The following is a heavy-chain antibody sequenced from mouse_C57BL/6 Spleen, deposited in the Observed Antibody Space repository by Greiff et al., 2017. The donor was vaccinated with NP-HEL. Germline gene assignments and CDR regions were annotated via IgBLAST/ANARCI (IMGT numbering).Heavy chain of an antibody. CDR2: ISSCSSTI. CDR1: GFTFSDYG. D-gene: IGHD3-1*01. V-gene: IGHV5-17*01. J-gene: IGHJ2*01. CDR3: ARGRAGTPFDY. Sequence: EVQRVESGGGLVKPGGSLKLSCAASGFTFSDYGMHWVRQAPEKGLEWVAYISSCSSTIYYADTVKGRFTISRDNAKNTLFLQMTRLRSEDTAMYYCARGRAGTPFDYWGQGTTLTVSS.